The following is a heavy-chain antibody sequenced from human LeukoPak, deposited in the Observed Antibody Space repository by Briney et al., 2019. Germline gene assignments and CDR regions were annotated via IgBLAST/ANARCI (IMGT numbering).Heavy chain of an antibody. CDR3: VRSKSGPYGWCAP. J-gene: IGHJ5*02. CDR2: IYYTGNT. V-gene: IGHV4-59*01. D-gene: IGHD2-15*01. Sequence: SETLSLTCTGYGGSICGYYWVWIRQPPGKGLEWIGFIYYTGNTNYNPSLKSRLTISVDTSKNQFSLKVSSVTAADTAVYYCVRSKSGPYGWCAPWGQGTLVTVSS. CDR1: GGSICGYY.